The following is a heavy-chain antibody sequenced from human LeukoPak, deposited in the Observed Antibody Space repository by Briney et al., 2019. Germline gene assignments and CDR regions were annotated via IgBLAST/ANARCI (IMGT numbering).Heavy chain of an antibody. D-gene: IGHD2-2*01. CDR2: IRSQTYGGTT. J-gene: IGHJ4*02. V-gene: IGHV3-49*03. CDR1: GFTFGDYA. CDR3: TSSAMPLAFDY. Sequence: GGSLRLSCTASGFTFGDYAMSWFRQAPGKGLEWVGFIRSQTYGGTTEYAASVKGRFTISRDDSKSIAYLQMNSLKTEDTAVYYCTSSAMPLAFDYWGQGSLVTVSS.